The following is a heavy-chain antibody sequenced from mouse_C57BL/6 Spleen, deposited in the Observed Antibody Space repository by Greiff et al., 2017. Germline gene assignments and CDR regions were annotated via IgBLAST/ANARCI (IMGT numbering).Heavy chain of an antibody. CDR1: GYAFSSYW. CDR3: ARRSYDGYYFDY. D-gene: IGHD2-3*01. CDR2: IYPGDGDT. V-gene: IGHV1-80*01. Sequence: QVQLQQSGAELVKPGASVKISCKASGYAFSSYWMNWVKQRPGKGLEWIGQIYPGDGDTNYNGKFKGKATLTADKSSSTAYMQLSSLTSEDSAVYFCARRSYDGYYFDYWGQGTTLTVSS. J-gene: IGHJ2*01.